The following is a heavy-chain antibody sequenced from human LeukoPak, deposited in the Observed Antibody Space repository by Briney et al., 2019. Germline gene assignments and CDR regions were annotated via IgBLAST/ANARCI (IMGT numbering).Heavy chain of an antibody. V-gene: IGHV3-21*01. D-gene: IGHD1-26*01. J-gene: IGHJ4*02. CDR1: GFIFISYS. CDR3: ARDWGGSHPYYIDD. CDR2: ISSSSSYI. Sequence: GGSLRLSCAASGFIFISYSVYWVRQAPGKGLEWVSCISSSSSYIYYADSVRGRFTISRDNAKNSLYLQMNSLRAEDTAVYYCARDWGGSHPYYIDDWGQGTLVTVSS.